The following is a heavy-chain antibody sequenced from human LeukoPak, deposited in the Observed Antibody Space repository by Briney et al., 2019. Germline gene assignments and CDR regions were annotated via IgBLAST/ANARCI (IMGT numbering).Heavy chain of an antibody. D-gene: IGHD1-1*01. J-gene: IGHJ4*02. V-gene: IGHV3-23*01. Sequence: PGGSLRLSCAASGFXFSSYAISWVRQAPGKGREYVSSITTATYYADSVKGRFAISRDNSKSTLYLQMNSLRAEDTAVYYCAKGGLSSTGLDYWGQGTLVTVSS. CDR1: GFXFSSYA. CDR3: AKGGLSSTGLDY. CDR2: ITTAT.